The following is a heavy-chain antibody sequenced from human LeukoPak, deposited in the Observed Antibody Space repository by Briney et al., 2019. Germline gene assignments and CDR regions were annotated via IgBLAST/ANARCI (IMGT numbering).Heavy chain of an antibody. J-gene: IGHJ4*02. D-gene: IGHD3-10*01. CDR2: ISGSGGST. V-gene: IGHV3-23*01. Sequence: GGSLRLSCAASGFTFSSYAMSWVRQAPGKGLEWVSAISGSGGSTYYADSMKGRFTISRDNSKNTLYLQMNSLRAEDTAVYYCAKVNPLLWFGKYYFDYWGQGTLVTVSS. CDR3: AKVNPLLWFGKYYFDY. CDR1: GFTFSSYA.